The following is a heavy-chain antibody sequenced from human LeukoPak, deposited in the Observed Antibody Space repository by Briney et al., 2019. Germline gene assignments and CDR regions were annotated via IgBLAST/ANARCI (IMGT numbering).Heavy chain of an antibody. CDR1: GFTFSNYR. CDR2: ITSDGSTS. J-gene: IGHJ4*02. V-gene: IGHV3-74*01. CDR3: TRGLYGSPGDN. Sequence: PPGGSLRLSCAASGFTFSNYRMHWVRQAPGKGLLWVSRITSDGSTSDYADSVMGRFTMSRDNAKNTVYLHMNSLGAEDTAVYYCTRGLYGSPGDNWGQGTLVTVSS. D-gene: IGHD1-26*01.